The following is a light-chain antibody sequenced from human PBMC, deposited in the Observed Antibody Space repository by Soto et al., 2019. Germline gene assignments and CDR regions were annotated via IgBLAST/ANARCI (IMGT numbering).Light chain of an antibody. CDR1: SSDVGAYNY. CDR3: TSYAGSNIWV. Sequence: QSVLTQPPSASGSPGHSVTISCTGTSSDVGAYNYVSWYQQYPGKAPKLMIYEVSKRPSGVPDRFSGSKSGKTASLTVSGLQAEDEADYYCTSYAGSNIWVFGGGTKLTVL. CDR2: EVS. J-gene: IGLJ3*02. V-gene: IGLV2-8*01.